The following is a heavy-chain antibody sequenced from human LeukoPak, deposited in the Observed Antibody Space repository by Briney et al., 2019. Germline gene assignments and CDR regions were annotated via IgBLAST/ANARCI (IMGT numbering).Heavy chain of an antibody. V-gene: IGHV1-2*02. J-gene: IGHJ6*03. CDR2: INPNSGGT. D-gene: IGHD2-15*01. Sequence: ASVKVSCKASGYIFTGYYMHWVRQAPGQGLEWMGWINPNSGGTNYAQKFQGRVTMTRDTSISTAYMELSRLRFDDTAVYYCARTRSGGPYYYYYMDVWGKGTTVTVSS. CDR1: GYIFTGYY. CDR3: ARTRSGGPYYYYYMDV.